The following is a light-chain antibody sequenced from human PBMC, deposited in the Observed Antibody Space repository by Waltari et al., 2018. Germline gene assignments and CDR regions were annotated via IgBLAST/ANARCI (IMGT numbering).Light chain of an antibody. V-gene: IGKV1-33*01. CDR2: DGS. Sequence: DIQVTQSPSSLSASIGDRVTITCQASQAIRNYLNWNQQKPGKAPKLLIYDGSNLETGVPSRFSGSGSGTDFSFTISSLQPEDIATYYCQLFDDPPSYTFGQGTKVEMK. CDR1: QAIRNY. CDR3: QLFDDPPSYT. J-gene: IGKJ2*01.